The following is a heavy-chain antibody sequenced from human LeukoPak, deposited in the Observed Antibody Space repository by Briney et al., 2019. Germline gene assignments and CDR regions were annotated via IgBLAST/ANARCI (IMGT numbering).Heavy chain of an antibody. CDR3: ARDPYYDNSGSYDY. CDR2: INSDGSST. J-gene: IGHJ4*02. CDR1: GFTLSNYW. V-gene: IGHV3-74*01. Sequence: GGSPRLSCAASGFTLSNYWMHWVRQAPGKGLVWVSRINSDGSSTNYADSVKGRFTISRDNAKNTLYLQMNSLRAEDTAVYYCARDPYYDNSGSYDYWGQGTLVTVSS. D-gene: IGHD3-22*01.